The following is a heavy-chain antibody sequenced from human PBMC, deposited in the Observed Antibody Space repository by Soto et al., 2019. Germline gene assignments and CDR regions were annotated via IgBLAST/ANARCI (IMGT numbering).Heavy chain of an antibody. D-gene: IGHD4-17*01. Sequence: GGPVKVSRKASWGTLRSHAINWGRQAPGQRVEGVGGIIPIFGTANYAQKFQGRVTITADESTSTAYMGLSSLRSEDTAVYYCARSDQEGGDYGGVYYYYGMDVWGQGTTVTVSS. V-gene: IGHV1-69*13. CDR2: IIPIFGTA. CDR3: ARSDQEGGDYGGVYYYYGMDV. J-gene: IGHJ6*02. CDR1: WGTLRSHA.